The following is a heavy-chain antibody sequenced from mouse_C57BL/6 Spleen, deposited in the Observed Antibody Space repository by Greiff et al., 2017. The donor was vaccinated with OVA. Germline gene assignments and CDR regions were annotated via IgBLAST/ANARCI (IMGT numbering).Heavy chain of an antibody. J-gene: IGHJ2*01. Sequence: VQLQQSGAELARPGASVKMSCKASGYTFTSYTMHWVKQRPGQGLEWIGYINPSSGYTKYNQKFKDKATLTADKSSSTAYMQLSSLTSEGAAVYYCARDGYHYFDYWGQGTTLTVSS. V-gene: IGHV1-4*01. CDR1: GYTFTSYT. CDR3: ARDGYHYFDY. D-gene: IGHD2-3*01. CDR2: INPSSGYT.